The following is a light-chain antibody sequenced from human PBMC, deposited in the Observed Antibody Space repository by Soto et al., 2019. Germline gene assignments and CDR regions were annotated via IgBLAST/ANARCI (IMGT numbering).Light chain of an antibody. CDR2: GAS. V-gene: IGKV3-15*01. J-gene: IGKJ3*01. Sequence: ERVMTQSPATLSVSPGERATLSCRASQSVGSNLAWYQQKPGQAPRLLIFGASSRATGVPARFSGSGSGTEFTLTISRLEPEDFAVYYCQQYTTSPFTFGPGTKVDIK. CDR1: QSVGSN. CDR3: QQYTTSPFT.